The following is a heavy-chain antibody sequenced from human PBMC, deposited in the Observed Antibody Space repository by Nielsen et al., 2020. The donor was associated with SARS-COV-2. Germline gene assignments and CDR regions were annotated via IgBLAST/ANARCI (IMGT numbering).Heavy chain of an antibody. V-gene: IGHV3-9*01. J-gene: IGHJ6*02. CDR2: ISWNSGSI. CDR3: AKMGSRLEYGVDV. D-gene: IGHD1-1*01. Sequence: SLKISCAASGFTFDDYAMHWVRQAPGKGLEWVSGISWNSGSIGYADSVKGRFTISRDNAKNSLFLQMNSLRVEDTALYYCAKMGSRLEYGVDVWGQGTTVTVSS. CDR1: GFTFDDYA.